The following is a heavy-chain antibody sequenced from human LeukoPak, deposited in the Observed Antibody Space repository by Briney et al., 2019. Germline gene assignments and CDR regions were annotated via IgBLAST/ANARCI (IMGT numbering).Heavy chain of an antibody. CDR2: ISSNGGST. CDR3: ARVGASLPDAFDV. CDR1: GFTFSSYW. Sequence: PGGSLRLSCAASGFTFSSYWMHWVRQAPGKGLQHVSAISSNGGSTYYANSVKGRFTISRDNSKNTLYLQMGSLRAEDMAVYYCARVGASLPDAFDVRGQGTMVTVSS. V-gene: IGHV3-64*01. D-gene: IGHD4/OR15-4a*01. J-gene: IGHJ3*01.